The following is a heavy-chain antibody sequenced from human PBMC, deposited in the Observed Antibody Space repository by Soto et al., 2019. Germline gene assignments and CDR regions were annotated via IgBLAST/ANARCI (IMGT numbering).Heavy chain of an antibody. CDR3: VREEDVVSVENAIGH. CDR2: IYYSGST. V-gene: IGHV4-30-4*01. D-gene: IGHD2-2*01. CDR1: GGSISSGDYY. J-gene: IGHJ4*02. Sequence: SETLSLTCTVSGGSISSGDYYWSWIRQPPGKGLEWIGYIYYSGSTYYNPSLKSRLTISVDTSKNQFSLRLSSVTDADTAVYYCVREEDVVSVENAIGHWGQGTLVTVYS.